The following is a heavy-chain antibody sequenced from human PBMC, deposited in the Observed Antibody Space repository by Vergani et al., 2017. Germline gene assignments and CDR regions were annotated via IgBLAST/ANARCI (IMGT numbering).Heavy chain of an antibody. V-gene: IGHV3-23*01. CDR2: ISGSGANS. CDR1: GFTFSDYA. CDR3: AKVRGGGCELVSGFDY. D-gene: IGHD2-8*01. J-gene: IGHJ4*02. Sequence: EVQLLESGGGLVQPGGSLRLSCAAFGFTFSDYAMSWVRQAPGKGLGWVSSISGSGANSYYADSVKGRFTISRDNSKKTLYLQMNSLRVVDTAVYYCAKVRGGGCELVSGFDYWGQGSLVTASS.